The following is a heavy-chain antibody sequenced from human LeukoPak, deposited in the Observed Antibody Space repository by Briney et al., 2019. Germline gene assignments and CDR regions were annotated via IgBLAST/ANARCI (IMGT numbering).Heavy chain of an antibody. Sequence: SETLSLTCTVCGGSMSSYYWSWMRQPAGEGLVWIGRIYRSGSTNHKPSLKSPVTMSVDTSNHQFTLKLSSVTAADTAAYYRPRTIPTYYYYMDVWGKGTTVTVSS. V-gene: IGHV4-4*07. D-gene: IGHD3-9*01. CDR1: GGSMSSYY. J-gene: IGHJ6*03. CDR3: PRTIPTYYYYMDV. CDR2: IYRSGST.